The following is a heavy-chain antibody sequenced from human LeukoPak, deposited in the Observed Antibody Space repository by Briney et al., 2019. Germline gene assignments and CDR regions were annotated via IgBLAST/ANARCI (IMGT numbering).Heavy chain of an antibody. CDR3: ARDEVRGGSYSNGMDV. CDR1: GGSISSYY. V-gene: IGHV4-59*01. J-gene: IGHJ6*02. CDR2: IYYSGST. Sequence: SETLSLTCTVSGGSISSYYWSWIRQPPGKGLEWIGYIYYSGSTNYNPSLKSRVTISVDTSKNQFSLKLSSVTAADTAVYYCARDEVRGGSYSNGMDVWGQGTTVTVSS. D-gene: IGHD1-26*01.